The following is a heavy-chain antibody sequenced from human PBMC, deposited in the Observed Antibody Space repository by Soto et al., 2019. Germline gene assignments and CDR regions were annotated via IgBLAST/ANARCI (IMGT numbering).Heavy chain of an antibody. CDR3: ARDPLSSFAMDV. CDR2: IIPTFGRT. D-gene: IGHD3-10*02. Sequence: QVQLVQSGAEVKKPGSSVKVSCKASGDTFSSYAISWVRQAPGQGLEWMGKIIPTFGRTNYAQKFQGRLTISADDSTTTVYMELSSLLSEDTVVYYCARDPLSSFAMDVWGQVTTVIVSS. V-gene: IGHV1-69*18. J-gene: IGHJ6*02. CDR1: GDTFSSYA.